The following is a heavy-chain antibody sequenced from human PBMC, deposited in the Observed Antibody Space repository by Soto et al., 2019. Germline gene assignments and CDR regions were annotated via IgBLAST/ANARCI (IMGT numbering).Heavy chain of an antibody. CDR3: AKGGGDSLRYGMDV. Sequence: EVQLLDSGGGLVQPGGALRLSCSASGFIFSSSAMNWVRQAPGKGLEWVSAISGSGGSIYYADYVKGRFTISRDNSKTTLYLEMDSLRAEDTAVYYCAKGGGDSLRYGMDVWGQGTTVTVSS. V-gene: IGHV3-23*01. CDR2: ISGSGGSI. CDR1: GFIFSSSA. J-gene: IGHJ6*02. D-gene: IGHD2-21*02.